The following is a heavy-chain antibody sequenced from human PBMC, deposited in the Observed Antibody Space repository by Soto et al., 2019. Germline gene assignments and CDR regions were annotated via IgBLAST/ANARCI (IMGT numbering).Heavy chain of an antibody. CDR1: GFTVSSNY. J-gene: IGHJ2*01. CDR2: IYSGGST. Sequence: EVQLVESGGGLVQPGWSLRLSCAASGFTVSSNYMSWVRQAPGKGLEWVSVIYSGGSTYYADSVKGRFTISRDKSKLTLYLQMNRLRAEDTAVYYCASLYCGGDCYRHWYFDLWGRVTLVTVSS. CDR3: ASLYCGGDCYRHWYFDL. V-gene: IGHV3-66*01. D-gene: IGHD2-21*02.